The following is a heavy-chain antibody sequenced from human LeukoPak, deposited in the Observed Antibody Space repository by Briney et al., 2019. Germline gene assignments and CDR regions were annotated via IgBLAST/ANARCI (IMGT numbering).Heavy chain of an antibody. D-gene: IGHD4-23*01. J-gene: IGHJ4*02. CDR1: GFTFSNAW. Sequence: GGSLRLSCAASGFTFSNAWMGWVRQAPGKGLEWVANIKEDESEKHYVDSVKGRFTISRDTAKNSLFLQLTSLRPDDTAVYYCAVGYGGYSGQGILVTVSS. CDR2: IKEDESEK. V-gene: IGHV3-7*05. CDR3: AVGYGGY.